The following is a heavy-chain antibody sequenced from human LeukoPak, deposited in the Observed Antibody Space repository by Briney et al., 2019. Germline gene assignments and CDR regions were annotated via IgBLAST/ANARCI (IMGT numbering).Heavy chain of an antibody. Sequence: SGGSLRLSCAASGFTFSDYYMSWIRQAPGKGLEWVPYISSSGSTIYYADSVKGRFTISRDNAKNSLYLQMNSLRAEDTAVYYCARGVWSANDAFDIWGQGTMVTVSS. J-gene: IGHJ3*02. CDR2: ISSSGSTI. V-gene: IGHV3-11*04. CDR1: GFTFSDYY. D-gene: IGHD3-3*01. CDR3: ARGVWSANDAFDI.